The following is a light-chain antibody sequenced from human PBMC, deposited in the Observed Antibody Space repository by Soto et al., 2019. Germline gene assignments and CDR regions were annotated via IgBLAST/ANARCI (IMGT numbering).Light chain of an antibody. J-gene: IGKJ2*01. CDR3: PQPHSTIHS. CDR2: AAA. Sequence: DIQMTQSPSSLSASIGDTITIRCRASQNIERYLNWYQKKEGRAPQLLMFAAANLESGVPSRFRVSGSGKDFTLTISSLQPEDFATYYCPQPHSTIHSFGQGTKVDIK. CDR1: QNIERY. V-gene: IGKV1-39*01.